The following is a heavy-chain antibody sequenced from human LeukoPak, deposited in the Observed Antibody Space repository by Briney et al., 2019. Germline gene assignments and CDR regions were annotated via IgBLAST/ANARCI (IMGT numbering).Heavy chain of an antibody. CDR3: ARDFAIPPSVTAGGY. D-gene: IGHD2-21*02. CDR1: GYTFTGYF. J-gene: IGHJ4*02. Sequence: GSVKDSCKDSGYTFTGYFMHGVRPALRGGGGWVGWINPNIGGTNYAQKFQGRVSMTRDTSITTAYMELSRLRSDDTAVYYCARDFAIPPSVTAGGYWGQGDLVSVSS. V-gene: IGHV1-2*02. CDR2: INPNIGGT.